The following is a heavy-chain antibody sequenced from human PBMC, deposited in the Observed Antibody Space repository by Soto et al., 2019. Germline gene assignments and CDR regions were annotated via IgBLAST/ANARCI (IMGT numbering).Heavy chain of an antibody. V-gene: IGHV1-18*01. J-gene: IGHJ6*03. CDR2: ISAYNGNT. CDR3: AREGEGGIAVAGTNYYYYMDV. D-gene: IGHD6-19*01. Sequence: ASVKVSCKASGYTFTSYGISWVRQAPGQGLEWMGWISAYNGNTNYAQKPQGRVTMTTDTSTSTAYMELRSLRSDDTAVYYCAREGEGGIAVAGTNYYYYMDVWGKGTTVTVSS. CDR1: GYTFTSYG.